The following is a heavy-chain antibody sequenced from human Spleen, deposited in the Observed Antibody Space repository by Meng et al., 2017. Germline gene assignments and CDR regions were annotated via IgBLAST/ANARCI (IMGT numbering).Heavy chain of an antibody. CDR1: GYTFSGYY. J-gene: IGHJ4*02. D-gene: IGHD5-12*01. V-gene: IGHV1-46*01. CDR2: IDLRDEGT. Sequence: QVQLVQSGAEVKKTGASVRVSYKASGYTFSGYYIHWVRQAPGQGLEWLGMIDLRDEGTNVPPKFRGRVTVTRDTSTTTVYIELRYLRSEDTAVYYCAREPVASLYFDYWGPGTLVTVSS. CDR3: AREPVASLYFDY.